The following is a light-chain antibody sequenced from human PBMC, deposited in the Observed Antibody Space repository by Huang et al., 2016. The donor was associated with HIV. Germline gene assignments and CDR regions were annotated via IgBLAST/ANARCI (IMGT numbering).Light chain of an antibody. Sequence: DIVMTQSPDSLAVSLGERATINCKSSQSVLSRTSNKTYLAWYQLRPGQSPTLLIYWESTRQSGVPDRFSGSGSGTHFTLTISSLQAEDVAFYYCQQYFISPPTFGQGTKLEI. CDR3: QQYFISPPT. CDR2: WES. J-gene: IGKJ2*01. V-gene: IGKV4-1*01. CDR1: QSVLSRTSNKTY.